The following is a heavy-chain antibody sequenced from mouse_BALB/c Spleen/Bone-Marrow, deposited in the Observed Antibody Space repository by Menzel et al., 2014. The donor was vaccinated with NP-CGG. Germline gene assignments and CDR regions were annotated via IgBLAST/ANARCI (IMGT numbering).Heavy chain of an antibody. CDR3: TRRSLLSDYYSMDY. Sequence: VQLQQSGAELVKPGASVKLSCKASGYTFTSYYLYWVKQRPGQGLEWIGEINPSNGGTNFNERFKSKASLTVDKSSSTAHMLLNSLTSEDSAVYYCTRRSLLSDYYSMDYWGQGTSVTVSS. CDR1: GYTFTSYY. V-gene: IGHV1S81*02. J-gene: IGHJ4*01. CDR2: INPSNGGT. D-gene: IGHD2-10*01.